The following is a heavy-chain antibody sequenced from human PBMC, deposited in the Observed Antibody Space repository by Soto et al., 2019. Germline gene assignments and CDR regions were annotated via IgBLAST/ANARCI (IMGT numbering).Heavy chain of an antibody. CDR2: ISSSSSTI. Sequence: GGSLRLSCAASGFTFSSYSMNWVCQAPGKGLEWVSYISSSSSTIYYADSVKGRFTISRDNAKNSLYLQMNSLRAEDTAVYYCARDSPLSPCPHYWGQGTLVTAPQ. V-gene: IGHV3-48*01. CDR1: GFTFSSYS. J-gene: IGHJ4*02. CDR3: ARDSPLSPCPHY.